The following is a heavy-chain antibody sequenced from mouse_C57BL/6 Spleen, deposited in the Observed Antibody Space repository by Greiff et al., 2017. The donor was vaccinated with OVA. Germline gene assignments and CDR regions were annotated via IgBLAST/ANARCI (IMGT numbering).Heavy chain of an antibody. CDR2: IYPGDGDT. V-gene: IGHV1-82*01. CDR3: AREDGNYHYYAMDY. Sequence: VKLQESGPELVKPGASVKISCKASGYAFSSSWMNWVKQRPGKGLEWIGRIYPGDGDTNYNGKFKGKATLTADKSSSTAYMQLSSLTSEDSAVYFCAREDGNYHYYAMDYWGQGTSVTVSS. J-gene: IGHJ4*01. D-gene: IGHD2-1*01. CDR1: GYAFSSSW.